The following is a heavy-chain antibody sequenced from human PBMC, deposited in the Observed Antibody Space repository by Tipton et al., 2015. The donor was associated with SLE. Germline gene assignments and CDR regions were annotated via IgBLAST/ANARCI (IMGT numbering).Heavy chain of an antibody. CDR1: GGSIRSYY. CDR3: ARDGYGSAWFDP. V-gene: IGHV3-21*03. Sequence: LSLTCTVSGGSIRSYYWSWIRQPPGKRLEWVSSISSSSSYIYYADSVKGRFTISRDNAKNSLYLQMNSLRAEDTAVYYCARDGYGSAWFDPWGQGTLVTVSS. D-gene: IGHD3-10*01. J-gene: IGHJ5*02. CDR2: ISSSSSYI.